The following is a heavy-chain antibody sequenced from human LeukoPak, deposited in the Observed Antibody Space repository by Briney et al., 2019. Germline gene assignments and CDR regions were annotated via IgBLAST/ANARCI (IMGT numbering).Heavy chain of an antibody. V-gene: IGHV4-59*01. CDR1: GGSISSFY. D-gene: IGHD4-23*01. CDR2: IYYSGST. CDR3: AKTGGYFSPFDY. J-gene: IGHJ4*02. Sequence: SETLSLTCTVSGGSISSFYWSWIRQPPGKGLEWIGSIYYSGSTNYNPSLKSRVTISVDTSKNQLSLKLSSMTAADTAVYYCAKTGGYFSPFDYWGQGTLVTVSS.